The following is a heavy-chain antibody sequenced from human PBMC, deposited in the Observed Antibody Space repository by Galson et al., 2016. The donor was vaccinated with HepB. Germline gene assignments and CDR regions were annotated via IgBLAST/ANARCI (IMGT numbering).Heavy chain of an antibody. Sequence: SLRLSCAASGFIFSSYGMHWVRQAPGKGLEWVALIWYDESDTYYAASVKGRFTISRDNSKNALYLQMNNLRTEDSALYYCAKDRKTYDFWSGETDVWGKGTPVIVSS. D-gene: IGHD3-3*01. J-gene: IGHJ6*04. CDR1: GFIFSSYG. CDR3: AKDRKTYDFWSGETDV. CDR2: IWYDESDT. V-gene: IGHV3-33*03.